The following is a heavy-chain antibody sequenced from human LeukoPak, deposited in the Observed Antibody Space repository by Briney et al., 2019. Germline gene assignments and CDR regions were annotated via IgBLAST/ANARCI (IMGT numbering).Heavy chain of an antibody. J-gene: IGHJ3*02. CDR2: ISYTGSA. CDR1: RDSVSIYY. V-gene: IGHV4-59*02. CDR3: TRVLREAARPPDVFEI. D-gene: IGHD6-6*01. Sequence: SETLSLTCTVSRDSVSIYYYSWIRQPPGKGLEWIGYISYTGSAKYNPSLKSRVTISVDTSKNHFSLTLTSATAADTAMYYCTRVLREAARPPDVFEIWGQGTKVTVSA.